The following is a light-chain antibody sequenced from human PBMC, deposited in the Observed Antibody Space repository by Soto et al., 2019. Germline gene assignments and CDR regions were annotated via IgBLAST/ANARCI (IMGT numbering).Light chain of an antibody. CDR3: FSYTSSGTYV. CDR1: SSDVGNYKY. CDR2: EVS. J-gene: IGLJ1*01. V-gene: IGLV2-14*01. Sequence: QSALTQPASVSVSPGQAITISCTGTSSDVGNYKYVSWYPQHPGTAPKLMIYEVSNRPSGVSNRFSGSKSGNTASLTISWLQAEDETDYYCFSYTSSGTYVFGTGTKVTVL.